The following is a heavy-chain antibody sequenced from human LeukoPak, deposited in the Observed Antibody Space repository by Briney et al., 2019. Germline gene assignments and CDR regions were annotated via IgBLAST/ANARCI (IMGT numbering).Heavy chain of an antibody. Sequence: GGYLSFYCAASGFTVCNYEMIRVRQGPGMGLGGVSYLTSRGGTIYSADSVKGRFTISRDNAKKLLYLQMNSLRAEDTAVYYCARDPGYSGDCFEVWGPGTRVTVSS. D-gene: IGHD2-15*01. CDR3: ARDPGYSGDCFEV. CDR1: GFTVCNYE. CDR2: LTSRGGTI. V-gene: IGHV3-48*03. J-gene: IGHJ3*01.